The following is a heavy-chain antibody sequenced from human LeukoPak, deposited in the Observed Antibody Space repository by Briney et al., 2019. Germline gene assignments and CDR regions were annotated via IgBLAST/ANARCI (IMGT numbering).Heavy chain of an antibody. CDR2: ISANSGST. Sequence: GGSLRLSCAASGFTFSIFAMSWVRQAPGKEPDLVSAISANSGSTYYADSVKGRFTISRDNSKNTLYLQMNSLRPEDSAVYFCAKVWAAPGLLDYWGQGTLVTVSS. J-gene: IGHJ4*02. CDR3: AKVWAAPGLLDY. CDR1: GFTFSIFA. D-gene: IGHD3-16*01. V-gene: IGHV3-23*01.